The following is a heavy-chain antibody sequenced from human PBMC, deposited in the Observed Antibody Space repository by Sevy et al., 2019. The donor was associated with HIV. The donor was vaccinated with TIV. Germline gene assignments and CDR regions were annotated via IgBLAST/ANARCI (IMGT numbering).Heavy chain of an antibody. CDR1: GFTFSSYV. CDR2: IWYDGTIK. D-gene: IGHD2-21*02. CDR3: ARGGGYCGGDCYSIDY. Sequence: GGSLRLSCAASGFTFSSYVMHWVRQAPGKGLEWVAHIWYDGTIKYYADSVKGRFTISRDNSKDTLFLQMNSLTPEDTAVYYCARGGGYCGGDCYSIDYWGQGALVTVSS. J-gene: IGHJ4*02. V-gene: IGHV3-33*08.